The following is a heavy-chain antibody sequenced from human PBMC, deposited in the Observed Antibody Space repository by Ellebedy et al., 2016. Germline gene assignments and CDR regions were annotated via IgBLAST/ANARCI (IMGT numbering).Heavy chain of an antibody. Sequence: SETLSLXXTVSGGSISSSNCWWSWIRQPAGKGLEWIGRIYTSGSTNYNPSLKSRVTMSVDTSKNQFSLKLSSVTAADTAVYYCATQVGRLIEYFQHWGQGTLVTVSS. CDR2: IYTSGST. V-gene: IGHV4-61*02. J-gene: IGHJ1*01. CDR3: ATQVGRLIEYFQH. D-gene: IGHD2-2*01. CDR1: GGSISSSNCW.